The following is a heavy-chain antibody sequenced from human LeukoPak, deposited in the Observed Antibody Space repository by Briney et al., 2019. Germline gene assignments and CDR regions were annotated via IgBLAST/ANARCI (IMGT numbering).Heavy chain of an antibody. CDR2: IRHDETEK. CDR3: AKFSYGDYVA. V-gene: IGHV3-30*02. D-gene: IGHD4-17*01. Sequence: GGSLRLSCAASGFVFSKNGMHWVRQAPGKGLGWVAFIRHDETEKYYADSVKGRFTISRDNSKNTLSLQMTSLRFDDTALYYCAKFSYGDYVAWGPGTLVTVSS. J-gene: IGHJ5*02. CDR1: GFVFSKNG.